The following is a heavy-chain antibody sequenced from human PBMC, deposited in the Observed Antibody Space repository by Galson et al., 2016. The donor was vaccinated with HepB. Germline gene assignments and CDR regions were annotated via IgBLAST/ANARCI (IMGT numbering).Heavy chain of an antibody. Sequence: QSGADVKKPGESLKISCKDSGSNFTNYWIGWVRQMPGKGLEWMGIIFPGDSDTRYSPSFQGQVTISADKSIGTAYLQWSSLKASDTAIYYCARYSGECSGTSCYRWFDPWGQGTLVTVSS. J-gene: IGHJ5*02. D-gene: IGHD2-2*01. V-gene: IGHV5-51*01. CDR2: IFPGDSDT. CDR3: ARYSGECSGTSCYRWFDP. CDR1: GSNFTNYW.